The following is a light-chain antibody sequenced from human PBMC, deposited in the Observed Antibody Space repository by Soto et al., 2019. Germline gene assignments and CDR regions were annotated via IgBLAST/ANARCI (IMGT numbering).Light chain of an antibody. CDR1: QGIKNW. CDR3: QQAASSPIT. CDR2: TGS. Sequence: DIQMTQSPSYVSASVGDRVTITCRASQGIKNWLAWYQQKPGKAPNLLIYTGSSLQSGVPSRFSGSGSGTDFTLTINSLQPEDFATYYSQQAASSPITFGQGTRLEIK. J-gene: IGKJ5*01. V-gene: IGKV1-12*01.